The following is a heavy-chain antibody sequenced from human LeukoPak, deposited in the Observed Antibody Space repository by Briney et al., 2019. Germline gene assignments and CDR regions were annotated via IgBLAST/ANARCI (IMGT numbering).Heavy chain of an antibody. CDR1: GFTVSSNY. J-gene: IGHJ3*02. D-gene: IGHD3-22*01. CDR3: ASYYDSSGSQANDAFDI. CDR2: IYSGGST. V-gene: IGHV3-66*01. Sequence: GGSLRLSCAASGFTVSSNYMSWVRQAPGKGLEWVSVIYSGGSTYYADSVKGRFTISRDNSKNTLCLQMNSLRAEDTAVYYCASYYDSSGSQANDAFDIWGQGTMVTVSS.